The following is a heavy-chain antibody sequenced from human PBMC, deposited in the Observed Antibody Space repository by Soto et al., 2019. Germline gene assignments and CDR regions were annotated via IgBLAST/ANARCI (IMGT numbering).Heavy chain of an antibody. J-gene: IGHJ6*03. CDR1: GGSISSYY. CDR3: ARLYSYYYYMDV. Sequence: SETLSLTCTVSGGSISSYYWSWIRQPPGKGLEWIGYMYYSGSTNYNPSLKSRVTISVDTSKNQFSLKLSSVTAADTAVYYCARLYSYYYYMDVWGKGTTVTVSS. D-gene: IGHD2-21*01. CDR2: MYYSGST. V-gene: IGHV4-59*08.